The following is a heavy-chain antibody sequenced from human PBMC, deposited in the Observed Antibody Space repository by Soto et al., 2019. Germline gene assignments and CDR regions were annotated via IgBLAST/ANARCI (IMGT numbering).Heavy chain of an antibody. D-gene: IGHD2-15*01. CDR2: ISAYNGNT. CDR3: ARDEEGCSGGSCYFDWFDP. Sequence: QVQLVQSGAEVKKPGASVKVSCKASGYTFTSYGISWVRQAPGQGLEWMGWISAYNGNTNYAQKLQGRVTMTTDTYTSTAYMELRSLRSDDTAVYYCARDEEGCSGGSCYFDWFDPWGQGTLVTVSS. V-gene: IGHV1-18*01. J-gene: IGHJ5*02. CDR1: GYTFTSYG.